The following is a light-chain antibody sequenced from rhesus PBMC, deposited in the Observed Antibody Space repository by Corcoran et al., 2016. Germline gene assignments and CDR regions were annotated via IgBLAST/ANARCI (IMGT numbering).Light chain of an antibody. Sequence: DIQMTQSPSSLSASVGDRVTITCRASQGITNDLAWYQQKPGKTPKLLIYEASSLQSGIPSRFSGSGSGTDFTLTISSLQSEDCATYYCQHYYNTPYSFGQGTKVEIK. J-gene: IGKJ2*01. CDR3: QHYYNTPYS. CDR2: EAS. V-gene: IGKV1-25*01. CDR1: QGITND.